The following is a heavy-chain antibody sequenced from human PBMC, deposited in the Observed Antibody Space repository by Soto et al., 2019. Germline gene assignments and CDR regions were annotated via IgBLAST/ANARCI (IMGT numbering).Heavy chain of an antibody. D-gene: IGHD3-10*01. CDR2: ISGSGGST. CDR3: AKLGGENYYYYYMDV. V-gene: IGHV3-23*01. Sequence: EVQLLESGGGLVQPGGSLRPSCAASGFTFSSYAMSWVRQAPGKGLEWVSAISGSGGSTYYADSVKGRFTISRDNSKNTLYLQMNSLRAEDTAVYYCAKLGGENYYYYYMDVWGKGTTVTVSS. J-gene: IGHJ6*03. CDR1: GFTFSSYA.